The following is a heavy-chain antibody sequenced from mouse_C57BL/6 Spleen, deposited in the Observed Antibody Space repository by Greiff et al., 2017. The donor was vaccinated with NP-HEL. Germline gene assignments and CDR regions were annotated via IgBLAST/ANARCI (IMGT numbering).Heavy chain of an antibody. Sequence: EVQLVESEGGLVQPGSSMKLSCTASGFTFSDYYMAWVRQVPEKGLEWVANINYDGSSTYYLDSLKSRFIISRDNAKNILYLQMSRLKSEDTATYYCARGDSNPYAMDYWGQGTSVTVSS. D-gene: IGHD2-5*01. V-gene: IGHV5-16*01. CDR2: INYDGSST. CDR3: ARGDSNPYAMDY. CDR1: GFTFSDYY. J-gene: IGHJ4*01.